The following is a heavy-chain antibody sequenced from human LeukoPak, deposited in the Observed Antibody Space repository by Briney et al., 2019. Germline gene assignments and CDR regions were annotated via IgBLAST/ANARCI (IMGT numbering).Heavy chain of an antibody. V-gene: IGHV3-74*01. CDR3: ARERVVVVPAAIRSFYYYYYYMDV. Sequence: GGSLRLSCAASGFTFSSYSMHWVRQAPGKGLVWVSRINSDGSSTSYADSVKGRFTISRDNAKNTLYQQMNSLRAEDTAVYYCARERVVVVPAAIRSFYYYYYYMDVWGKGTTVTVSS. J-gene: IGHJ6*03. D-gene: IGHD2-2*02. CDR2: INSDGSST. CDR1: GFTFSSYS.